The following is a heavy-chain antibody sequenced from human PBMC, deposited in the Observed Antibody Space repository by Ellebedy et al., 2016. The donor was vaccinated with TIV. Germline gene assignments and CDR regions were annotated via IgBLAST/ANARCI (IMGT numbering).Heavy chain of an antibody. D-gene: IGHD5-24*01. CDR2: IYPGDSDT. V-gene: IGHV5-51*01. CDR1: GYSFTSYW. CDR3: AKGARDGYRNPPPFDY. Sequence: GESLKISXKGSGYSFTSYWIGWVRQMPGKGLEWMGIIYPGDSDTRYSPSFQGQVTISADKSISTAYLQWSSLKASDTAMYYCAKGARDGYRNPPPFDYWGQGTLVTVSS. J-gene: IGHJ4*02.